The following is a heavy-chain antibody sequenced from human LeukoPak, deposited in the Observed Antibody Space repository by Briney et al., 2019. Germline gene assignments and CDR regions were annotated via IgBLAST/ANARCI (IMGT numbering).Heavy chain of an antibody. J-gene: IGHJ4*02. CDR1: GYTFTNYW. D-gene: IGHD5-18*01. V-gene: IGHV5-51*01. CDR2: LHPGDSDT. Sequence: GESLKISCKGSGYTFTNYWIGWVRQMPGKGLEWMGILHPGDSDTRYSPSFQGQVTISADKSISTAYLQWSSLKASDTAMYYCVRRFRGGYSPYDNWGQGTLVTVSS. CDR3: VRRFRGGYSPYDN.